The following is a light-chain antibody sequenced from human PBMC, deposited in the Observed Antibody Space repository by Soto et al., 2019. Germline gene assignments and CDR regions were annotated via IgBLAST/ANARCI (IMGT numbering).Light chain of an antibody. J-gene: IGKJ1*01. CDR3: QHYNSYPWT. CDR1: QPITTW. Sequence: IPMTQSPSTLSASVVDRVTVTCRASQPITTWLAWYQQKPGEAPKLLIYKASTLEVGVPSRFSASGSGTEFTLTINTLQPADFATSYCQHYNSYPWTVGQGTKV. V-gene: IGKV1-5*03. CDR2: KAS.